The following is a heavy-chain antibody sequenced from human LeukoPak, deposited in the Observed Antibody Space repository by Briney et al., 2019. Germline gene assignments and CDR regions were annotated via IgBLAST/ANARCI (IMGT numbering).Heavy chain of an antibody. CDR1: GGSFSGYY. V-gene: IGHV4-34*01. CDR2: INHSGST. Sequence: SETLSLTCAVYGGSFSGYYWSWIRQPPGKGLEWIGEINHSGSTNYNPSLKSRVTISVDTSKNQFSLKLGSVTAADTAVYYCARGRSYYFDYWGQGTLVTVSS. J-gene: IGHJ4*02. CDR3: ARGRSYYFDY.